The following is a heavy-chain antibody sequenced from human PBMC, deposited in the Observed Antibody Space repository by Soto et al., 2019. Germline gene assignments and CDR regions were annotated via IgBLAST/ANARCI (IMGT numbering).Heavy chain of an antibody. Sequence: GALRLSCAASGFKFSNYAMSWVRQAPGKGLEWVSLISATGGGTYYADSVKGRFTISRDNSHNTLYLQVHSLTAEDTAVYYCAKDRRAGGNSAFYFDFWGQGAQVTVSS. CDR1: GFKFSNYA. CDR2: ISATGGGT. J-gene: IGHJ4*02. CDR3: AKDRRAGGNSAFYFDF. V-gene: IGHV3-23*01. D-gene: IGHD3-16*01.